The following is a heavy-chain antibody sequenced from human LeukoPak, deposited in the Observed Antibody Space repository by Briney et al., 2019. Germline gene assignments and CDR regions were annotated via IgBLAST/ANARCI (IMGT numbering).Heavy chain of an antibody. CDR1: GYTFTSYA. Sequence: ASVKVSCKASGYTFTSYAMHWERQAPGQRLEWMGWINAGNGNTKYSQKFQGRVTITRDTSASTAYMELSSLRSEDTAVYYCARTNYYGSRSYYSPGGYYGMDVWGKGTTVTVSS. J-gene: IGHJ6*04. CDR2: INAGNGNT. CDR3: ARTNYYGSRSYYSPGGYYGMDV. V-gene: IGHV1-3*01. D-gene: IGHD3-10*01.